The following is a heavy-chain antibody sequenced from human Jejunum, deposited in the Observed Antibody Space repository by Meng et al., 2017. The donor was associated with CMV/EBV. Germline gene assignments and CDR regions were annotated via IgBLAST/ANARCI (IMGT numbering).Heavy chain of an antibody. V-gene: IGHV2-5*02. D-gene: IGHD1-26*01. CDR1: GFSPSTSGEG. J-gene: IGHJ4*02. CDR3: AHFVGGYYPSRPDY. CDR2: IYRGDDK. Sequence: QSTLKHSVPTPVKPTQTLTPTCSFSGFSPSTSGEGGGWIRQPPGKALAWLALIYRGDDKRYSPSLNSRLTIAKDTSKNEVVLTLTNMGPIDTGTYYCAHFVGGYYPSRPDYWGQGTLVTVSS.